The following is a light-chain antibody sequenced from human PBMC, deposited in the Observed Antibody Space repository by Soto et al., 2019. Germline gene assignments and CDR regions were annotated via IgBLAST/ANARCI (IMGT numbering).Light chain of an antibody. J-gene: IGKJ4*01. CDR2: AAS. Sequence: DIQMTQSPSFVSASVGERVTITCRASQDISRWLAWYQQKPGKAPRLLISAASDLQSGVPSRFTGSGSGTDFTLTINSPQPEDFATYYCRQANNFPLTFGGGTKVDIK. CDR1: QDISRW. CDR3: RQANNFPLT. V-gene: IGKV1-12*01.